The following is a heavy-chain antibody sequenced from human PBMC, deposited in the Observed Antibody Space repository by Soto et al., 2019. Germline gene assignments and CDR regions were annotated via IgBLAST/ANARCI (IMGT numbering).Heavy chain of an antibody. Sequence: QVQLVQSGAELKKPGASVKVSCKASGYTFTDYYVHWLRQAPGQGLEWMGWINPKSGVTHYAQKFQGLGTLDQDPSGRNALKGVNQPESGDTGGVFCSGRSQCLSPFDVWGQGTLVTVSS. V-gene: IGHV1-2*04. D-gene: IGHD1-26*01. CDR1: GYTFTDYY. CDR2: INPKSGVT. J-gene: IGHJ4*02. CDR3: SGRSQCLSPFDV.